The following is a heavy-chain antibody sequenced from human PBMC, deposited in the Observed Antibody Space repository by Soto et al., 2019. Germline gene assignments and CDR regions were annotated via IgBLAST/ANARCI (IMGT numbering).Heavy chain of an antibody. J-gene: IGHJ6*03. CDR2: ISGSGGST. Sequence: PGGSLRLSCAASGFTFSSYAMSWVRQAPGKGLEWVSAISGSGGSTYYADSVKGRFTISRDNSKNTLYLQMNSLRAEDTAVYYCAKDEVAGTYYYYYYMDVWGKGTTVTVSS. CDR3: AKDEVAGTYYYYYYMDV. V-gene: IGHV3-23*01. CDR1: GFTFSSYA. D-gene: IGHD6-19*01.